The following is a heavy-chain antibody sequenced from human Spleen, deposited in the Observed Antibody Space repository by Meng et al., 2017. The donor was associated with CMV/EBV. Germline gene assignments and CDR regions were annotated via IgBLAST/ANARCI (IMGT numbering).Heavy chain of an antibody. CDR3: ARGGSWSSYNWFDP. D-gene: IGHD1-26*01. Sequence: GSLRLSCAASGFTFSRYGMSWVRQAPGKGLEWVSSISSSSSYIYYADSLKGRFTISRDNAENSLYLQMNSLRAEDTAVYYCARGGSWSSYNWFDPWGQGTLVTVSS. V-gene: IGHV3-21*01. CDR1: GFTFSRYG. J-gene: IGHJ5*02. CDR2: ISSSSSYI.